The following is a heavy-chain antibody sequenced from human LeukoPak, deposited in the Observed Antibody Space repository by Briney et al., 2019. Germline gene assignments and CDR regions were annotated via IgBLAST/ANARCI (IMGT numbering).Heavy chain of an antibody. CDR2: ISSSGSTI. Sequence: GSLRLSCAASGFTFSSYEMNWVRQAPGKGLERVSYISSSGSTIFYADSVKGRFSISRDNAKNSLYLQMNSLRAEDTAVYYCARVYRASSVYFDYWGQGTLVTVSS. CDR3: ARVYRASSVYFDY. V-gene: IGHV3-48*03. J-gene: IGHJ4*02. D-gene: IGHD5-12*01. CDR1: GFTFSSYE.